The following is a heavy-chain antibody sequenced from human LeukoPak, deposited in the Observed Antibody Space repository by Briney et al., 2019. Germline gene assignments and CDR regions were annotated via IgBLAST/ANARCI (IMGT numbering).Heavy chain of an antibody. CDR2: IRGSGGST. V-gene: IGHV3-23*01. Sequence: GGSLRLSCAASGFTFSSYAMSWVRQAPGKGLEWVSGIRGSGGSTYYADSVKGRFTISRDNSKNTLYLQMNSLRVEDTARFYCAKETGSSGYDYGDYWGQGTLVTVSS. CDR3: AKETGSSGYDYGDY. D-gene: IGHD5-12*01. CDR1: GFTFSSYA. J-gene: IGHJ4*02.